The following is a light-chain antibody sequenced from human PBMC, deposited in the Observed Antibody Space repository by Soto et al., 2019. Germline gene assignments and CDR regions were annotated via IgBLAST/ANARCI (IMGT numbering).Light chain of an antibody. CDR3: QQYDNWPWT. CDR1: QDVTTN. CDR2: GAS. J-gene: IGKJ1*01. V-gene: IGKV3D-15*01. Sequence: EIRLTQFPATLSASPGGRATLSCRAAQDVTTNFAWYQLKRGQPPRLLIYGASSRATGIPDRFSGSGSGTDFTLTISSLQSEDFAVYYCQQYDNWPWTFGQGTKVDIK.